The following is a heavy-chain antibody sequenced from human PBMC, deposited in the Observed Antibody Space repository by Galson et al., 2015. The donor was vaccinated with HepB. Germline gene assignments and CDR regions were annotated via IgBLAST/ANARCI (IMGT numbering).Heavy chain of an antibody. D-gene: IGHD3-10*01. CDR1: GFTFSNAW. Sequence: SLRLSCAASGFTFSNAWMSWVRQAPGKGLEWVGRIKSKTDGGTTDYAAPVKGRFTISRDDSKNTLYLQMNSLKTEDTAVYYCTTDGEVRGVISPAIDYWGQGTLVTVSS. V-gene: IGHV3-15*01. J-gene: IGHJ4*02. CDR3: TTDGEVRGVISPAIDY. CDR2: IKSKTDGGTT.